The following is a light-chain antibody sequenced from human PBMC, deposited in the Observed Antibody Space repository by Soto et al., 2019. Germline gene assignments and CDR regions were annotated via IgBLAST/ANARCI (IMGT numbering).Light chain of an antibody. J-gene: IGKJ1*01. CDR1: QSVSSN. CDR3: QQYNNWPPWT. CDR2: GAS. Sequence: EIVMTQSPATLSVSPGERATLSCRASQSVSSNLAWYQQKPVQAPRLLIYGASTRATGIPARFSGSGSGKEFTLTISILQSEDFAVYYCQQYNNWPPWTFGQGTKVEIK. V-gene: IGKV3-15*01.